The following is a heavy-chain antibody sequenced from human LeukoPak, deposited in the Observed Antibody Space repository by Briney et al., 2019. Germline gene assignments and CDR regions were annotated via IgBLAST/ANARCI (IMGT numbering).Heavy chain of an antibody. D-gene: IGHD5-18*01. V-gene: IGHV3-23*01. CDR3: AKGNGYSYGRYYFDY. J-gene: IGHJ4*02. CDR1: GFTFSSYA. CDR2: ITASGGNT. Sequence: GGSLRLSCAASGFTFSSYAMGWVRQAPGKGLEWVSAITASGGNTYYADSVKGRFTISRDNSKNTLYLQVNSLRAEDTAVYYRAKGNGYSYGRYYFDYWGQGTLVTVPS.